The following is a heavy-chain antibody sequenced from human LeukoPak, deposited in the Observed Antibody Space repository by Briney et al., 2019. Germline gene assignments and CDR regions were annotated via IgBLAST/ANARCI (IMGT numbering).Heavy chain of an antibody. CDR2: ISGGSTNV. J-gene: IGHJ4*01. V-gene: IGHV3-48*01. Sequence: GGSLRLSCSASGFIFGSYSMNWVRQAPGKGLQWVSYISGGSTNVFYADSVKGRFTISRDNAENSLYLQMNSLRAEDTAVYYCARDGVQGAPPFYFDFRGQGALVTVSS. D-gene: IGHD3-16*01. CDR3: ARDGVQGAPPFYFDF. CDR1: GFIFGSYS.